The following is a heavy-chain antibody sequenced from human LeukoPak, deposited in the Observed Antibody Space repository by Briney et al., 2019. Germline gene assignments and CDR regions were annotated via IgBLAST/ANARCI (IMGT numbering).Heavy chain of an antibody. CDR3: ARDQGSPVAGNDGFNI. J-gene: IGHJ3*02. Sequence: PSETLSLTCAVSGGSISSTNWWSWVRQPPGKGLEWIGEIYHSGSTYYSPSLKSRVTISVDKSKNQFSLKLSSVTAADTAVYYCARDQGSPVAGNDGFNIWGQGTMVTVSS. CDR2: IYHSGST. V-gene: IGHV4-4*02. CDR1: GGSISSTNW. D-gene: IGHD6-19*01.